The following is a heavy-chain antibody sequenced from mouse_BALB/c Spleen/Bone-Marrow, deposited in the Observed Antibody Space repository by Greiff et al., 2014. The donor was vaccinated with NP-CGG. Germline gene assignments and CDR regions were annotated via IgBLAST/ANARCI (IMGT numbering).Heavy chain of an antibody. CDR1: GYTFTSYV. J-gene: IGHJ4*01. V-gene: IGHV1-14*01. Sequence: EVHLVESGPELVKPGASVKMSYKASGYTFTSYVMHWVKQKPGQGLEWIGYINPYNDGTKYNEKFKGKATLTSDKSSSTAYMELSSLTSEDSAVYYCARYGFYAMDYWGQGTSVTVSS. CDR2: INPYNDGT. D-gene: IGHD2-2*01. CDR3: ARYGFYAMDY.